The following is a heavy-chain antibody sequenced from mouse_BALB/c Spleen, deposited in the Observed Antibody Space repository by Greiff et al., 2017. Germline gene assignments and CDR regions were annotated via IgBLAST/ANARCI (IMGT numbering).Heavy chain of an antibody. D-gene: IGHD2-3*01. CDR3: ARWGWLLQGAMDY. V-gene: IGHV3-2*02. J-gene: IGHJ4*01. CDR2: ISYSGST. CDR1: GYSITSDYA. Sequence: VQLQESGPGLVKPSQSLSLTCTVTGYSITSDYAWNWIRQFPGNKLEWMGYISYSGSTSYNPSLKSRISITRDTSKNQFFLQLNSVTTEDTATYYCARWGWLLQGAMDYWGQGTSVTVSS.